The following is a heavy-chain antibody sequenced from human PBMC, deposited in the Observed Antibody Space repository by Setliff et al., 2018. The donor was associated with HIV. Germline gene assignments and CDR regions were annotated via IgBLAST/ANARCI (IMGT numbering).Heavy chain of an antibody. CDR1: EYIFRNDA. Sequence: AAVKVSCKASEYIFRNDAMNWVRQVPGQGLEWLGWINTKTGAPTYAQGLTGRFVFSLDSSVSTTYLEIRDLEVGDTAIYYCAREFLLGDKSFLGHWGQGTLVTVSS. J-gene: IGHJ4*02. CDR3: AREFLLGDKSFLGH. CDR2: INTKTGAP. D-gene: IGHD3-16*01. V-gene: IGHV7-4-1*01.